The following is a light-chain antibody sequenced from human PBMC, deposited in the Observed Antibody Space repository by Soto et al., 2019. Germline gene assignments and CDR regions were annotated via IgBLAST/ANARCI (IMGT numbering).Light chain of an antibody. CDR3: AAWDDSLSGYV. Sequence: QSVLTQPPSASGTPGQRVTISCSGSSSNIGSNYVSWYQQLPGTAPKLLIYNNNQRPSGVPDRFSGSKSGTSASLAISGLRSEDEADYYCAAWDDSLSGYVFGTGTKLTVL. V-gene: IGLV1-47*01. J-gene: IGLJ1*01. CDR1: SSNIGSNY. CDR2: NNN.